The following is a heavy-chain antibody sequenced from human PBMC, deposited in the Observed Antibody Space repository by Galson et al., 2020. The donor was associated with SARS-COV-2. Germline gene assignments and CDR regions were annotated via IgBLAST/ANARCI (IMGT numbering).Heavy chain of an antibody. CDR2: IGTAGDT. CDR1: GFTFSSYD. D-gene: IGHD2-2*01. Sequence: GGSLRLSCAASGFTFSSYDMHWVRQATGKGLEWVSAIGTAGDTYYPGSVKGRFTISRENAKNSLYLQMNSLRAGDTAVYYCARGDIVVVPAAMGANYYYYYYMDVWGKGTTVTVSS. CDR3: ARGDIVVVPAAMGANYYYYYYMDV. V-gene: IGHV3-13*01. J-gene: IGHJ6*03.